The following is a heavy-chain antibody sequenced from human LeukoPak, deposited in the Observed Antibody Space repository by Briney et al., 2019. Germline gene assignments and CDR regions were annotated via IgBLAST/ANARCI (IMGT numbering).Heavy chain of an antibody. CDR1: GFTFGDYA. CDR3: ARDQLGGDPGNYYYYYMDV. J-gene: IGHJ6*03. Sequence: PGGSLRLSCATSGFTFGDYAMSWFRQAPGKGLEWVGFIRSKIYGGAIEYAASVKDRFTISRDDSKSIAYLQMNSLRTEDTGLYYCARDQLGGDPGNYYYYYMDVWGKGTTVTVPS. D-gene: IGHD4-17*01. CDR2: IRSKIYGGAI. V-gene: IGHV3-49*03.